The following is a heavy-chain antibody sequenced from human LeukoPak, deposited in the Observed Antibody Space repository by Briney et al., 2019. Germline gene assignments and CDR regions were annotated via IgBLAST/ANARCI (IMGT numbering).Heavy chain of an antibody. Sequence: PSETLSLTCTVSGGSISRYYWSWIRQPPGKGLEWIGYIYYSGSTNYNPSLKSRVTISLDTSKNQFSLKLSSVTAADTAVYYCAGYSSWYLSSGGFDYWGQGTLVTVSS. CDR1: GGSISRYY. J-gene: IGHJ4*02. CDR2: IYYSGST. CDR3: AGYSSWYLSSGGFDY. V-gene: IGHV4-59*01. D-gene: IGHD6-13*01.